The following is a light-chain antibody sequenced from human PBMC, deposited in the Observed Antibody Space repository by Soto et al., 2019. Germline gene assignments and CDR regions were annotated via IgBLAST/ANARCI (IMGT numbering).Light chain of an antibody. CDR1: QSVTSN. CDR2: GAS. CDR3: QQYNNWPLT. V-gene: IGKV3-15*01. Sequence: EIVMTQSPATLSVSPGARATLSFRVSQSVTSNLAWYQQKRGQAPRLLIYGASTRATGIPARFSGSGSGTEFTLTISSLQSEDLAVYYCQQYNNWPLTFGGGTKVDIK. J-gene: IGKJ4*01.